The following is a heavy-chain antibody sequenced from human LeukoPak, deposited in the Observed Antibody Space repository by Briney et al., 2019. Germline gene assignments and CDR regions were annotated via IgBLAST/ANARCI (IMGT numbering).Heavy chain of an antibody. Sequence: PGASLRLSCAASGFTFSDYYMSWIRQAPGKGLEWVSYISSSSSYTNYADSVKGRFTISRDNAKNSLYLQMNSLRAEDTAVYYCARCGYYGSGSYIDYWGQGTQVTVSS. J-gene: IGHJ4*02. CDR2: ISSSSSYT. CDR3: ARCGYYGSGSYIDY. D-gene: IGHD3-10*01. CDR1: GFTFSDYY. V-gene: IGHV3-11*03.